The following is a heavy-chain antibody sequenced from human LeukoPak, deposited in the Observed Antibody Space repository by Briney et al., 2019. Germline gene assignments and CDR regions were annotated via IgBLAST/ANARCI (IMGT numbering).Heavy chain of an antibody. V-gene: IGHV3-48*03. J-gene: IGHJ6*02. Sequence: GGSLRLSCAASGITFSSYEMNWVRQAPGKGLEWVSYISSSGSIIYYADSVKGRFTISRDNAKNSLYLQMNSLRAEDTAVYYCARDGRYCSGGSCYGHYYYGMDVWGRGTTVTVSS. CDR1: GITFSSYE. CDR2: ISSSGSII. D-gene: IGHD2-15*01. CDR3: ARDGRYCSGGSCYGHYYYGMDV.